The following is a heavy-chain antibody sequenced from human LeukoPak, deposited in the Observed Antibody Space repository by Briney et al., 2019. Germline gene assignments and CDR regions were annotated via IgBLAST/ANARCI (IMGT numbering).Heavy chain of an antibody. CDR1: GGSISSSSYY. V-gene: IGHV4-39*07. CDR2: IYYSGST. CDR3: ARLRGIAEFDY. D-gene: IGHD1-26*01. Sequence: PSETLSLTCTVSGGSISSSSYYWGWIRQPPGKGLEWIGSIYYSGSTYYNPSLKSRVTISIDTSKNQFSLKLSSVTAADTAVYYCARLRGIAEFDYWGQGTLVTVSS. J-gene: IGHJ4*02.